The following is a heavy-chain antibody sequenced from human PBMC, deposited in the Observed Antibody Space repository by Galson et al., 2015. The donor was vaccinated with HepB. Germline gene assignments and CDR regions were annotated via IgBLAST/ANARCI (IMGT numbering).Heavy chain of an antibody. CDR2: INPNSGGT. CDR3: ARSFMGRPAAGTHYYYGMDV. V-gene: IGHV1-2*04. D-gene: IGHD6-13*01. Sequence: SVKVSCKASGYTFTGYYMHWVRQAPGQGLEWMGWINPNSGGTNYAQKFQGWVTMTRDTSISTAYMELSRLRSDDTAVYYCARSFMGRPAAGTHYYYGMDVWGQGTTVTVSS. J-gene: IGHJ6*02. CDR1: GYTFTGYY.